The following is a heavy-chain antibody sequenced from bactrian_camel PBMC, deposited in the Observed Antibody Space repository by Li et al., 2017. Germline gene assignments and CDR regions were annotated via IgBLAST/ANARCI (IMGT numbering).Heavy chain of an antibody. CDR3: AARFQRGFGLGGLCTDVPADFPY. CDR2: IMIVGATT. J-gene: IGHJ6*01. CDR1: GSIDGTNC. V-gene: IGHV3S1*01. Sequence: HVQLVESGGGSVQAGGSLTLSCEHSGSIDGTNCIGWFRQYPGKGREGVAAIMIVGATTYYTDSVKGRFTISKDNRKNILYLQMNSLTPGDTATYYCAARFQRGFGLGGLCTDVPADFPYWGQGTQVTVS. D-gene: IGHD5*01.